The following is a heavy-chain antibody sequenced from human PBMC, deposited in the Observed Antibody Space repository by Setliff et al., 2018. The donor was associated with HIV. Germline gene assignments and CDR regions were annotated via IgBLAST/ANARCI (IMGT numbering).Heavy chain of an antibody. Sequence: ASVKVSCKASGYTYTNYAMNWLRQAPGQGLEWMGRINTNTGTPTYAQGVTGRFVFSLDASVSTTYLQISSLEAEDSAVYYCARDGVFWFGESTKAWFDPWGQGTLVTVSS. CDR3: ARDGVFWFGESTKAWFDP. V-gene: IGHV7-4-1*02. CDR1: GYTYTNYA. J-gene: IGHJ5*02. D-gene: IGHD3-10*01. CDR2: INTNTGTP.